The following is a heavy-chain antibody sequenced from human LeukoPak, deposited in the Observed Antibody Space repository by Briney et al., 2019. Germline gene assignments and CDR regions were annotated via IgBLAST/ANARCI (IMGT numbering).Heavy chain of an antibody. CDR1: GYTFNDQY. J-gene: IGHJ4*02. V-gene: IGHV1-2*02. D-gene: IGHD3-22*01. CDR2: INPNSGGT. CDR3: ARATGYYDSRGYYSSFYFDY. Sequence: ASVKVSCKASGYTFNDQYMHWVRQAPGQGLEWMGWINPNSGGTNYEQKFQGRVTMTRDTSISTAYMELSRLRSDDTAVYYCARATGYYDSRGYYSSFYFDYWGQGSLVTVSS.